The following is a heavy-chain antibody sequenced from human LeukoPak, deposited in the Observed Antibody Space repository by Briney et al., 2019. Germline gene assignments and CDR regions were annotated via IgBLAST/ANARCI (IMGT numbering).Heavy chain of an antibody. CDR1: GYSFSNFH. Sequence: ASVKVSCKASGYSFSNFHMHWVRQARGQALEWMGIIKSTGGSTSYAQKFQGRVTVARDTSTTTVYMDLSSLRSEDTAMYYCVRNSRSGFDYWGQGTLVTVSS. CDR3: VRNSRSGFDY. J-gene: IGHJ4*02. D-gene: IGHD1-26*01. V-gene: IGHV1-46*01. CDR2: IKSTGGST.